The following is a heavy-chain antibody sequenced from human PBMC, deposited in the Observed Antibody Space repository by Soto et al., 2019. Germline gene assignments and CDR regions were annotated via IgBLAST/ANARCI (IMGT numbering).Heavy chain of an antibody. CDR2: IWDDGRRK. J-gene: IGHJ4*02. CDR1: GFTFSLYG. Sequence: QAQLVESGGGVVQPGRSLRLSCEASGFTFSLYGMHWVSQAPGKGLEWVAAIWDDGRRKDDADSVKDRLFISRDNSKNTLYLQLDSLRPEDTAVYYCATWQGSLNFHYWGQGTLVTVSS. CDR3: ATWQGSLNFHY. V-gene: IGHV3-33*01.